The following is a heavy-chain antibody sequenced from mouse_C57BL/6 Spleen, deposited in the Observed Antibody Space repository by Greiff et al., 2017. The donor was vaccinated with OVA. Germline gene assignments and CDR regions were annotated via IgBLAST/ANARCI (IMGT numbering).Heavy chain of an antibody. V-gene: IGHV1-82*01. CDR2: IYPGDGDT. Sequence: QLQQSGPELVKPGASVKISCKASGYAFSSSWMNWVKQRPGKGLEWIGRIYPGDGDTNYNGKFKGKATLTADKSSSTAYMQLSSLTSEDSAVYFCARSAGDYDGYWGQGTTLTVSS. J-gene: IGHJ2*01. CDR1: GYAFSSSW. CDR3: ARSAGDYDGY. D-gene: IGHD2-4*01.